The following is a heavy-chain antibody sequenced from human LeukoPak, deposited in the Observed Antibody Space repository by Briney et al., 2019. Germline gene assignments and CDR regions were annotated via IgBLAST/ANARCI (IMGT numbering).Heavy chain of an antibody. Sequence: PGRSLRLSCAASGFTFSSYWMSWVRQAPGEGLEWVANIKQDGSDKYYVDSVKGRFTISRDNAKNSLYLQMNSLRAEDTAVYYCARECLISSSSDYWGQGTLVTVSS. CDR3: ARECLISSSSDY. V-gene: IGHV3-7*01. D-gene: IGHD6-13*01. CDR2: IKQDGSDK. CDR1: GFTFSSYW. J-gene: IGHJ4*02.